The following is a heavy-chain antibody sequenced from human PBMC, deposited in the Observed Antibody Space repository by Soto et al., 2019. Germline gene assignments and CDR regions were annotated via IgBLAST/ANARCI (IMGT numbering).Heavy chain of an antibody. CDR2: ISSSGSTI. Sequence: PGGSLRLSCAASGFTFSDYYMSWIRQAPGKGLEWVSYISSSGSTIYYADSVKGRFTISRDNAKNSLYLQMNSLRADDTAVYYCARLSGDHSAFFSYGMDAWGQGTTVTVSS. V-gene: IGHV3-11*01. D-gene: IGHD2-21*01. J-gene: IGHJ6*02. CDR1: GFTFSDYY. CDR3: ARLSGDHSAFFSYGMDA.